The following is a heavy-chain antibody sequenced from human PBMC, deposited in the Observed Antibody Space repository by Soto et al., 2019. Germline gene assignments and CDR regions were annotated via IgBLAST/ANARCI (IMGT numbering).Heavy chain of an antibody. CDR3: AVITYYYDSSKVSFDY. D-gene: IGHD3-22*01. V-gene: IGHV4-59*01. CDR1: GGSISSYY. CDR2: IYYSGST. Sequence: PSETLSLTCTVSGGSISSYYWSWIRQPPGKGLEWIGYIYYSGSTNYNPSLKSRVTISVDTSKNQFSLKLSSVTAADTAVYYCAVITYYYDSSKVSFDYWGQGTLVTVSS. J-gene: IGHJ4*02.